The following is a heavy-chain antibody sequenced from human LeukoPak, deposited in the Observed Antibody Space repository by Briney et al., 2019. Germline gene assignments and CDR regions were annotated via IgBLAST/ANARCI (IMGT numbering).Heavy chain of an antibody. D-gene: IGHD4-23*01. V-gene: IGHV1-2*02. CDR3: ARDYYGGTYIDY. Sequence: GASVKVSCKASGYTFTGYYMHWVRQAPGQGLEWMGWINPNSGGTNYAQKFQGRVTMTRDTSISTAYMELSRLRPDDTAVYYCARDYYGGTYIDYWGQGTLVTVSS. J-gene: IGHJ4*02. CDR2: INPNSGGT. CDR1: GYTFTGYY.